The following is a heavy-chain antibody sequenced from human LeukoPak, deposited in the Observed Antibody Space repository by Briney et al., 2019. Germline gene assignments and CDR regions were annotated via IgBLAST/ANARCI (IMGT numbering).Heavy chain of an antibody. CDR3: ARGGTGYSLYYYYYYYMDV. CDR2: IYYSGST. J-gene: IGHJ6*03. CDR1: GGSISSYY. D-gene: IGHD1/OR15-1a*01. V-gene: IGHV4-59*01. Sequence: SETLSLTCTVSGGSISSYYWSWIRQPPGKGLEWIGYIYYSGSTNYNPSLKSRVTISVDTSKNQFSLKLSSVTAADTAVYYCARGGTGYSLYYYYYYYMDVWGKGTTVTVSS.